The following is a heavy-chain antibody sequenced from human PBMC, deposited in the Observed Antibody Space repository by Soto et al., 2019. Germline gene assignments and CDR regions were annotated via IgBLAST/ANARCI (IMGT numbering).Heavy chain of an antibody. J-gene: IGHJ5*02. CDR1: GYTFTSCG. V-gene: IGHV1-18*01. CDR2: ISAYTGNT. D-gene: IGHD3-3*01. CDR3: ARDPLEFWTSYWFDP. Sequence: ASVKVSWKAYGYTFTSCGMSWVRQAPGQGLEWMGWISAYTGNTNYAEKFQGRVTLTTDTSTSTAYMELRSLRSDDTAIYYCARDPLEFWTSYWFDPWGQGTPVTVSS.